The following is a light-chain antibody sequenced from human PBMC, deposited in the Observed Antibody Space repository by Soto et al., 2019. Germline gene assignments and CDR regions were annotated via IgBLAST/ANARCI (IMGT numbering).Light chain of an antibody. Sequence: EIVLTQSPGTVSLSPRQRATLSSRASQSVTSSYLAWYQQKPGQAPRLLIYGVSSRATGIPDRFSGSGAGTDFTLTISRLEPEDFAVYYCQQYGDSPLTFGGGTKVDIK. CDR1: QSVTSSY. CDR3: QQYGDSPLT. CDR2: GVS. J-gene: IGKJ4*01. V-gene: IGKV3-20*01.